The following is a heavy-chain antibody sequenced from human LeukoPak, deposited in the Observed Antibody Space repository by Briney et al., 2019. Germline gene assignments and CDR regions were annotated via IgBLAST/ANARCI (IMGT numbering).Heavy chain of an antibody. V-gene: IGHV1-69*05. CDR2: IIPIFGTA. CDR3: ARDPYYDNSGYYYGGNWFDP. J-gene: IGHJ5*02. CDR1: GGTFSSYA. D-gene: IGHD3-22*01. Sequence: SVKVSCKASGGTFSSYAISWVRQAPGQRLEWMGGIIPIFGTANYAQKFQGRVTITTDESTSTAYMELSSLRSEDTAVYYCARDPYYDNSGYYYGGNWFDPWGQGTLVTVSS.